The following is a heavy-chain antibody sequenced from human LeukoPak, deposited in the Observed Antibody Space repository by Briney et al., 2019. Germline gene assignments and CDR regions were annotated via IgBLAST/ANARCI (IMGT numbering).Heavy chain of an antibody. CDR3: AGPYGSGSYYIDYYYGMDV. D-gene: IGHD3-10*01. CDR1: GFTVSSNY. Sequence: GGSLRLSCAASGFTVSSNYMSWVRQAPGKGLEWVPVIYSGGSTYYADSVKGRFTISRDNSKNTLYLQMNSLRAEDTAVYYCAGPYGSGSYYIDYYYGMDVWGQGTTVTVSS. J-gene: IGHJ6*02. CDR2: IYSGGST. V-gene: IGHV3-53*01.